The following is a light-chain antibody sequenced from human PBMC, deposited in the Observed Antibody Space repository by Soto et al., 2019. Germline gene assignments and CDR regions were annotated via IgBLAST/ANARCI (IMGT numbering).Light chain of an antibody. CDR3: QQYGSSGT. CDR2: AAS. J-gene: IGKJ1*01. Sequence: EFVLTQSPGTLSLSPGERATLSCRASQSVSGSYLAWYQQKPGQAPRLLIYAASSRATGIPDRFSGSGSGKDFPLTISRLEPDDFAVYYCQQYGSSGTFGQGTKVDIK. CDR1: QSVSGSY. V-gene: IGKV3-20*01.